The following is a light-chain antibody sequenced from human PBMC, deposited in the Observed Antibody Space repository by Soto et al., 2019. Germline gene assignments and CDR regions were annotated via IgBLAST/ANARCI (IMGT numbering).Light chain of an antibody. V-gene: IGKV1-39*01. CDR2: GAY. CDR1: QTISTY. CDR3: KPSLSTNRT. Sequence: SHITQSPSPLSASVGDRVTITCLSSQTISTYLNWYQQKPGKAPKLLIYGAYSLQSGVPSRFSGSGSGTDFTLTISSLQPADFGPYPCKPSLSTNRTFGQGNKVAIK. J-gene: IGKJ1*01.